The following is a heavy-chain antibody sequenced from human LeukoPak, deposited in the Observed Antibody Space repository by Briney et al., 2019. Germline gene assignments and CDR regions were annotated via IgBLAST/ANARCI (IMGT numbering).Heavy chain of an antibody. CDR1: GFTFSSYG. V-gene: IGHV3-33*01. J-gene: IGHJ3*02. CDR2: IRYDGSDK. CDR3: AREPWFGESKTFDI. D-gene: IGHD3-10*01. Sequence: PGGCLRLAWAASGFTFSSYGVHWVRQAPGKGLEWVAVIRYDGSDKYHADSVKGRFTISRDNSKNMLCLQMNSLRAEDTAVYSCAREPWFGESKTFDIWGQGTMVTVSS.